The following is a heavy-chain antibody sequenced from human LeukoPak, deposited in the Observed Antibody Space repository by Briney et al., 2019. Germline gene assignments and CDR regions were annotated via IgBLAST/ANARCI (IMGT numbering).Heavy chain of an antibody. D-gene: IGHD3-3*01. CDR1: GFTFSSYW. V-gene: IGHV3-7*03. CDR2: IKQDGSEK. J-gene: IGHJ4*02. Sequence: PGGSLRLSCAASGFTFSSYWMSWVRQAPGKGLEWVANIKQDGSEKNCVDSVRGRFTISRDNAKNSLYLQMNSLRAEDTAVYYCARDRRFLEWSHYFDYWGQGTLVTVSS. CDR3: ARDRRFLEWSHYFDY.